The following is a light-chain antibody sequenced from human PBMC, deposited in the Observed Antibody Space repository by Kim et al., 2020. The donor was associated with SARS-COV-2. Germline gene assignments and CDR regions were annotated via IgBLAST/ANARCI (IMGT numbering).Light chain of an antibody. CDR1: SLRSYN. V-gene: IGLV3-19*01. Sequence: LGQTARITCQGDSLRSYNASWYQQKPEQAPVLGIYGKNNRPSEIPDRFSGSSSGNTASLTITGAQAEDEADYYCNSRDSSGNHLEVFGTGTKVTVL. J-gene: IGLJ1*01. CDR2: GKN. CDR3: NSRDSSGNHLEV.